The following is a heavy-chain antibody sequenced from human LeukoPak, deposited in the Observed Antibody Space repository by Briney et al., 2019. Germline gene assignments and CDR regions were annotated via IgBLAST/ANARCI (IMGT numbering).Heavy chain of an antibody. CDR2: INPGGSSI. CDR1: GFTFSSYW. Sequence: PGRSLRLSCAASGFTFSSYWMHWVRQVPGKGLVWVARINPGGSSITYADSVKGRFTISRDNAKDTLYLQMDSLRAEDTGVYYCARSNLADDYWGQGTLVTVSS. V-gene: IGHV3-74*01. CDR3: ARSNLADDY. J-gene: IGHJ4*02.